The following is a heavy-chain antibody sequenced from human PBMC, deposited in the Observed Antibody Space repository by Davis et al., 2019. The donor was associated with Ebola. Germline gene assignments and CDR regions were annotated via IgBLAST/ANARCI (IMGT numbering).Heavy chain of an antibody. CDR2: IKQDGSEK. D-gene: IGHD5-24*01. V-gene: IGHV3-7*01. J-gene: IGHJ3*02. Sequence: GESLKISCAASGFTFSSYWMSWVRQAPGKGLEWVANIKQDGSEKYYVDSVKGRFTISRDNAKNSLYLQMNSLRAEDTAVYYCARVTITGGAFDIWGQGTMVTVSS. CDR3: ARVTITGGAFDI. CDR1: GFTFSSYW.